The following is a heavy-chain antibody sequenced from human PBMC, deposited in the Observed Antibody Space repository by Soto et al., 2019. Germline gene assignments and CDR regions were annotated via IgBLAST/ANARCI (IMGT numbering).Heavy chain of an antibody. V-gene: IGHV1-69*01. CDR2: IIPVFGTV. CDR1: GGTFSNYA. D-gene: IGHD6-13*01. Sequence: QVRLVQSGAEVKKPGSSVKVSCKASGGTFSNYAITWLRLAPGQGLEGLGGIIPVFGTVNYAQKFQGRVTITADESTSTAYMELNRPRSEDTAVYYCARDNPYTNSFGNWFAPWGQGTLVIVS. J-gene: IGHJ5*02. CDR3: ARDNPYTNSFGNWFAP.